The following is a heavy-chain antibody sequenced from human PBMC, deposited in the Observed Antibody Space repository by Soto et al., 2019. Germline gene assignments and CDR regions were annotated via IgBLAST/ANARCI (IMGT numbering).Heavy chain of an antibody. CDR3: ARGSTAASVYYYYYMDV. Sequence: QVQLVQSGAEVKKPGSSVKVSCKASGGTFSSYTISWVRQAPGQGLEWMGRIIPILGIANYAQKFQGRVTITADKSTSTDYMELSSLRSEDTAVYYCARGSTAASVYYYYYMDVWGKGTTVTVSS. V-gene: IGHV1-69*02. CDR1: GGTFSSYT. CDR2: IIPILGIA. D-gene: IGHD6-13*01. J-gene: IGHJ6*03.